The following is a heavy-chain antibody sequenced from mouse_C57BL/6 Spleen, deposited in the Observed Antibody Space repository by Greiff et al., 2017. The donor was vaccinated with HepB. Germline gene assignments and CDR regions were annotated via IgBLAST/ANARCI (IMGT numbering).Heavy chain of an antibody. V-gene: IGHV1-15*01. Sequence: QVTLKVSGAELVRPGASVTLSCKASGYTFTDYEMHWVKQTPVHGLEWIGAIDPETGGTAYNQKFKGKAILTADKSSSTAYMELRSLTSEDSAVYYCTRTYYSNLYAMDYWGQGTSVTVSS. J-gene: IGHJ4*01. CDR3: TRTYYSNLYAMDY. CDR1: GYTFTDYE. CDR2: IDPETGGT. D-gene: IGHD2-5*01.